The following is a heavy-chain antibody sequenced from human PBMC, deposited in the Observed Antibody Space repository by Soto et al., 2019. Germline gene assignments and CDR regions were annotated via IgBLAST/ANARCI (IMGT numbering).Heavy chain of an antibody. J-gene: IGHJ4*02. D-gene: IGHD3-10*01. Sequence: EVQLVESGGGLVQPGGSLRLSCATSRFTFSNYNMSWVRQAPGKGLEWVANIKPDGSEEYYVDSLRGRFTITRDNAKNSLYLQMISLRAEDTAVYYCAREDYGSGLWGQGTLVTVSS. CDR1: RFTFSNYN. CDR2: IKPDGSEE. V-gene: IGHV3-7*04. CDR3: AREDYGSGL.